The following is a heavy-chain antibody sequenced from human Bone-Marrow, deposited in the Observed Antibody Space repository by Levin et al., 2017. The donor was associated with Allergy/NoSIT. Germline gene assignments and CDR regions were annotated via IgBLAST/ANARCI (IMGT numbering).Heavy chain of an antibody. CDR3: ARVSSDRGWYGGKFDN. Sequence: SCAASGFTFSSYAMHWVRQAPGTGLEWVAVISYDGANKYYADSVKGRFTISRDNSKNTLHLQVNSLRAEDTAVYYCARVSSDRGWYGGKFDNWGQGTLVTVSS. CDR1: GFTFSSYA. V-gene: IGHV3-30-3*01. D-gene: IGHD6-19*01. CDR2: ISYDGANK. J-gene: IGHJ4*02.